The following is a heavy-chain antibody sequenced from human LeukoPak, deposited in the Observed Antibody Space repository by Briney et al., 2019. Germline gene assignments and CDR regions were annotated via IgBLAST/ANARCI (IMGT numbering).Heavy chain of an antibody. Sequence: SVKVSCKASGGTFSSYAISWARQAPGQGLEWMGGIIPIFGTANYAQKFQGRVTITADESTSTAYMELSSLRSEDTAVYYCAAPTEATTYSFYYYYYGMDVWGQGTTVTVSS. CDR3: AAPTEATTYSFYYYYYGMDV. CDR2: IIPIFGTA. CDR1: GGTFSSYA. D-gene: IGHD5-12*01. J-gene: IGHJ6*02. V-gene: IGHV1-69*13.